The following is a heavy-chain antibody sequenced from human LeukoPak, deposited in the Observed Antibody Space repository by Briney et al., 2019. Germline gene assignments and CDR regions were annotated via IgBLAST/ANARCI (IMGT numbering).Heavy chain of an antibody. D-gene: IGHD6-13*01. J-gene: IGHJ4*02. CDR1: GFTFSSYS. Sequence: GGSLRLSCAASGFTFSSYSMNWVRQAPGKGLEWVSSISSSSSYIYYADSVKGRFTISRDNANNSLYLQMNSLRAEDTAVYYCARSGYSSSWYGYWGQGTLVTVSS. CDR3: ARSGYSSSWYGY. CDR2: ISSSSSYI. V-gene: IGHV3-21*01.